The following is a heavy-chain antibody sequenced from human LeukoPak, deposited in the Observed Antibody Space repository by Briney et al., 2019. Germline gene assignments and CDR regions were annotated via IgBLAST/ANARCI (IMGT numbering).Heavy chain of an antibody. J-gene: IGHJ4*02. CDR1: GGSISSSSYY. Sequence: PSETLSLTCTVSGGSISSSSYYWGWIRQPPGKGLEWIGSIYYSGSTYHNPSLKSRVTISVDTSKNQFSLKLSSVTAADTAVYYCARAQGDFWSGYLPYYFDYWGQGTLVTVSS. CDR3: ARAQGDFWSGYLPYYFDY. V-gene: IGHV4-39*07. CDR2: IYYSGST. D-gene: IGHD3-3*01.